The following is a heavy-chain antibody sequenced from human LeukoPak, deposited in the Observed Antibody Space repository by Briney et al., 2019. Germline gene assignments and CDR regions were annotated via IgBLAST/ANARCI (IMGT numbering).Heavy chain of an antibody. CDR1: GYSISSGYY. CDR3: VREREKQWLF. CDR2: IFHTRSA. Sequence: SETLSLTCTVSGYSISSGYYWGWIRQPPGKGLEYIGSIFHTRSADYNPSLKSRVTLSVDTSKNQFSLKLNSVTAADTAVYYCVREREKQWLFWGQGTLVPVSS. V-gene: IGHV4-38-2*02. D-gene: IGHD6-19*01. J-gene: IGHJ4*02.